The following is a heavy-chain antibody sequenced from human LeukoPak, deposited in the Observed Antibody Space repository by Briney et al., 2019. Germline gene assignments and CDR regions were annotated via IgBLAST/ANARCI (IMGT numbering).Heavy chain of an antibody. CDR3: AKDGCRITSCHVLVDP. CDR2: ISYDGSNK. Sequence: GGSLRLSCAASGFTFSSYVMNWVRQAPGKGLEWVAVISYDGSNKYFADSVKGRFTISRDNSKNTLYLQMNGLRAEDTAVYYCAKDGCRITSCHVLVDPWGQGTLVTVSS. V-gene: IGHV3-30*18. D-gene: IGHD2-2*01. J-gene: IGHJ5*02. CDR1: GFTFSSYV.